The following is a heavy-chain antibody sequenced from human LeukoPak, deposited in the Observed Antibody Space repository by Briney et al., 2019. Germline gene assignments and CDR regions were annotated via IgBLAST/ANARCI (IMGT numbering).Heavy chain of an antibody. V-gene: IGHV1-69*05. CDR1: GGTFISHA. J-gene: IGHJ4*02. CDR3: ARGDSGYDYGFDN. Sequence: SVKVSCKASGGTFISHAISWVRQAPGQGLEWVGGIIPIFGTTNYAQKFQGRVTITTDESTSTGYMELRSLRSDDTAVYYCARGDSGYDYGFDNWGQGTLVTVSS. D-gene: IGHD5-12*01. CDR2: IIPIFGTT.